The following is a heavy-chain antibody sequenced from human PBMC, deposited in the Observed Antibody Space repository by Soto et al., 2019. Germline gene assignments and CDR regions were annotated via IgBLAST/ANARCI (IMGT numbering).Heavy chain of an antibody. Sequence: QVQLQESGPGLVKPSGTLSLTCAVSRGSISSSYWWSWVRQPPGKGLEWIGEIYHSGNTNYNPSLKSRVTMSLDKSKTQFSLKLRSVTAADTAVYYCARSDTSMADYWGQGTLVTVSS. CDR2: IYHSGNT. CDR1: RGSISSSYW. J-gene: IGHJ4*02. V-gene: IGHV4-4*02. CDR3: ARSDTSMADY. D-gene: IGHD5-18*01.